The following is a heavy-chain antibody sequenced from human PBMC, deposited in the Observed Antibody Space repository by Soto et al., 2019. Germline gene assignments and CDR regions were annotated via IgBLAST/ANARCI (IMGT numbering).Heavy chain of an antibody. CDR2: IIPTFGTG. Sequence: QVLLVQSGPEVKKPGSSVKVSCKASGGTFNNYAINWVRQAPGKGLEWMGGIIPTFGTGNHAQKFQGRVTITADVSTTTAYMELNSLRSEDTAIYYCASIDGTLVRGGRSSPYEMDVWGQGTTVIVSS. CDR3: ASIDGTLVRGGRSSPYEMDV. V-gene: IGHV1-69*01. CDR1: GGTFNNYA. J-gene: IGHJ6*02. D-gene: IGHD3-10*01.